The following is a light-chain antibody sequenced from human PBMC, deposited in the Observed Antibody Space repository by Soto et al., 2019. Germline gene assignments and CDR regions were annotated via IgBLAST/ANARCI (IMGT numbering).Light chain of an antibody. CDR3: QSYDRSLNRV. V-gene: IGLV1-40*01. CDR1: SSNIGTGYD. Sequence: QAVVTQPPSVSGAPGQRVTISCTGSSSNIGTGYDVHWYQHLPGTAPKLLIYGNNNRPSGVPDRFSGSMSGTSASLAITGLQAEDEADYSCQSYDRSLNRVFGGGTKLTVL. CDR2: GNN. J-gene: IGLJ3*02.